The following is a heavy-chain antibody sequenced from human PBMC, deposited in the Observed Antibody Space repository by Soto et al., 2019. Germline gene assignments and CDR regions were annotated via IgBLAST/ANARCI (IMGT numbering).Heavy chain of an antibody. CDR2: ISSSSSYI. Sequence: GGSLRLSCAASGFTFSSYSMNWVRQAPGKGLEWVSSISSSSSYIYYADSVKGRFTISRDNAKNSLYLQMNSLRAEDTAVYYCARDGINWGYYYYGMDVWGQGTTVTVSS. CDR3: ARDGINWGYYYYGMDV. V-gene: IGHV3-21*01. D-gene: IGHD7-27*01. CDR1: GFTFSSYS. J-gene: IGHJ6*02.